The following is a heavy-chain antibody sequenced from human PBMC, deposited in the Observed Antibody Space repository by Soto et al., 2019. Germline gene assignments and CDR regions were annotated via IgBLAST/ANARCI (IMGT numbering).Heavy chain of an antibody. CDR3: AKVPYDFWSGYYPPLYFDY. J-gene: IGHJ4*02. Sequence: EVQLLGSGGGLVQPGGSLRLSCAASGFTFSSYVMSWVRQAPGKGLEWVSGISGSGGSTYYADSVKGRFTISRDNSKNTLYLQMNSLRAEDTAVYYCAKVPYDFWSGYYPPLYFDYWGQGTLVTVSS. CDR2: ISGSGGST. CDR1: GFTFSSYV. D-gene: IGHD3-3*01. V-gene: IGHV3-23*01.